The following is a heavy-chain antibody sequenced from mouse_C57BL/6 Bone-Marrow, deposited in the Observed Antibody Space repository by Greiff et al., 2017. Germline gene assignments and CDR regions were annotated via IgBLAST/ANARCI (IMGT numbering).Heavy chain of an antibody. CDR2: INYDGSST. D-gene: IGHD2-5*01. J-gene: IGHJ1*03. CDR1: GFTFSDYY. CDR3: ARDSNYLYWYFDV. V-gene: IGHV5-16*01. Sequence: EVKLVESEGGLVQPGSSMKLSCTASGFTFSDYYMAWVRQVPEKGLEWVANINYDGSSTYYLDSLKSRFIISRDNAKNILYLQMSSLKSEDTATYYCARDSNYLYWYFDVWGTGTTVTVSS.